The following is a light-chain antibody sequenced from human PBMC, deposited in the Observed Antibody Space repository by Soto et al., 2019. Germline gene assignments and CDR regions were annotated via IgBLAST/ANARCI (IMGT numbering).Light chain of an antibody. CDR1: SSDIGGHNY. CDR2: DVS. V-gene: IGLV2-14*03. Sequence: QSALTQPASVSGSPGQSITISCTGTSSDIGGHNYVSWYQQHPGKAPKLLIFDVSSRPSGISNRFSGSKSGNTASLTISGLQAEDEAEYYCSSYATSGTPYVFAGGTKLTVL. J-gene: IGLJ1*01. CDR3: SSYATSGTPYV.